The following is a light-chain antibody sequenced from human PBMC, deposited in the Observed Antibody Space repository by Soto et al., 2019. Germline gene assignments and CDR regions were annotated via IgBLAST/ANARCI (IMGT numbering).Light chain of an antibody. CDR3: QQFNNYPLT. J-gene: IGKJ4*01. CDR1: QGISSA. V-gene: IGKV1D-13*01. CDR2: DAS. Sequence: IQMTQSPSSVSASVGDRVTITCRASQGISSALAWYQQKPGKPPKVLIYDASSLESGVPSRFSGSGSGTDFTLTISSLQPEDFATYYCQQFNNYPLTFGGGTKVDIK.